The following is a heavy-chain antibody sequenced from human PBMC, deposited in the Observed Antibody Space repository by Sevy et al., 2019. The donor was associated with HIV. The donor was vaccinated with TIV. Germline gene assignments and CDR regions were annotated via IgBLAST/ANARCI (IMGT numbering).Heavy chain of an antibody. CDR2: IIPIFGTP. D-gene: IGHD7-27*01. V-gene: IGHV1-69*13. Sequence: ASVKVSCKASGHTFSTYGLSWVRQAPGQGLEWMGGIIPIFGTPNYAQKFQGRVTITADESASTAYMELSSLRSEDTALYYCAREGGVATTGDHDAFDIWGHGTLVTVSS. CDR3: AREGGVATTGDHDAFDI. J-gene: IGHJ3*02. CDR1: GHTFSTYG.